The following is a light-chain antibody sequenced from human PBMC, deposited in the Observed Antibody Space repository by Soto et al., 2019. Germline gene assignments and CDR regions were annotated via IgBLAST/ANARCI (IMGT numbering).Light chain of an antibody. Sequence: EIVMTQSPATLFVSPGEGVTLSCRASQGIGDTLAWYQQKPCQTPILLIYDTSIRASGVPARYSGSRSGAEFTLTTSRLEPEDFAVYYCQQFGSSLLTFGGGTKVEIK. CDR2: DTS. CDR3: QQFGSSLLT. CDR1: QGIGDT. J-gene: IGKJ4*01. V-gene: IGKV3-15*01.